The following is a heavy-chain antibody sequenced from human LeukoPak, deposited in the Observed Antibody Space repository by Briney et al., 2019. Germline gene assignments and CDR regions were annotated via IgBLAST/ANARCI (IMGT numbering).Heavy chain of an antibody. D-gene: IGHD3-16*02. CDR2: ISAYNGNT. V-gene: IGHV1-18*01. CDR1: GYTFTNYG. Sequence: GASVKVSCKASGYTFTNYGISWVRQAPGQGLEWMGWISAYNGNTNYAQKLQGRVTMTTDTSTSTAYMELRSLRSDDTAVYYCARVGNYVWGSYRLETFDYWGQGTLVTVSS. J-gene: IGHJ4*02. CDR3: ARVGNYVWGSYRLETFDY.